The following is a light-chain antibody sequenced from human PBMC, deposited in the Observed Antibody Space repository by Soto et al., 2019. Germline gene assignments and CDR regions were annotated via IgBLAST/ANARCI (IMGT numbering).Light chain of an antibody. CDR3: GSYTSSITLYV. CDR2: GVS. V-gene: IGLV2-14*01. J-gene: IGLJ1*01. Sequence: QSVLTQPASVSGSPGQSITISCTGTSSDDGGYNYVSWYQQHPGKAPKLMIYGVSNRPSGVSNRFSGSKSGNTASLTISGLQAEDEADYYCGSYTSSITLYVFGAGTKVTVL. CDR1: SSDDGGYNY.